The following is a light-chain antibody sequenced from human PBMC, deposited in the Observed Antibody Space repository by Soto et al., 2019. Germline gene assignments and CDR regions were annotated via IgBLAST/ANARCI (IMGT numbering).Light chain of an antibody. CDR2: AAS. CDR1: QNIGVS. Sequence: DIQMTQSPSSLSASVGDRVTITCRASQNIGVSLNWYQKKPGKAPKLLIHAASSLHTGVPSTFSGSGSGTDFALTISSLQPEDFATYYCHQTAANPWTFAQGTKVDIK. J-gene: IGKJ1*01. V-gene: IGKV1-39*01. CDR3: HQTAANPWT.